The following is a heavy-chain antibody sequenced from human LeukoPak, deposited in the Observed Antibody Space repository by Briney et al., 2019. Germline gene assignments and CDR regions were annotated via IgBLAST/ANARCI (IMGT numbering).Heavy chain of an antibody. CDR3: ARRDTAMVGYFDL. CDR1: GGSISSYY. D-gene: IGHD5-18*01. V-gene: IGHV4-59*01. CDR2: IYYSGST. Sequence: SETLSLTCTVSGGSISSYYWSWIRQPPGKGLEWIGYIYYSGSTNYSPSLKSRVTISVDTSKNQFSLKLSSVTAADTAVYYCARRDTAMVGYFDLWGRGTLVTVSS. J-gene: IGHJ2*01.